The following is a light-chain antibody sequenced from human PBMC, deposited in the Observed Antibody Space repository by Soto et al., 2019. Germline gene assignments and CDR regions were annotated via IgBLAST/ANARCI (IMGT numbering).Light chain of an antibody. CDR1: SSDVGGYNS. V-gene: IGLV2-14*01. J-gene: IGLJ2*01. CDR2: DVS. CDR3: SSYTISSVV. Sequence: QSALTQPASVSGSLGQSITISCTGTSSDVGGYNSVSWYLQHPGKAPKLMIYDVSNRPSGVSNRFSGSKSGNTASLTISGLQAEDEADYYCSSYTISSVVFGGGTKVTVL.